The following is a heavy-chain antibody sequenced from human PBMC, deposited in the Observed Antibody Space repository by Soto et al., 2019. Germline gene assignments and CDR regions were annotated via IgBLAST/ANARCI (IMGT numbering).Heavy chain of an antibody. Sequence: SVKVSCKASGGTFSSYTISWVRQAPGQGLEWMGRIIPILGIANYAQKFQGRVTITADKSTSTAYMELSSLRSEDTAVYYCARDQRAKSGNNPYNCFDPWAQGTLVTVSS. D-gene: IGHD5-12*01. CDR2: IIPILGIA. CDR3: ARDQRAKSGNNPYNCFDP. CDR1: GGTFSSYT. V-gene: IGHV1-69*04. J-gene: IGHJ5*02.